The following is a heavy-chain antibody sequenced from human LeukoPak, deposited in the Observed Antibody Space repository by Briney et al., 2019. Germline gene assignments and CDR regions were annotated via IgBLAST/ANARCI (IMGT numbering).Heavy chain of an antibody. CDR2: ISAYNGNR. CDR1: GYTFTTYG. J-gene: IGHJ4*02. D-gene: IGHD4-17*01. V-gene: IGHV1-18*01. Sequence: GTSVKVSCKASGYTFTTYGISWVGQAPGQGLEWMGWISAYNGNRNYAQKLQRRVTMTTDTSTTTAYMELRSMRSDDTAVYYCARLSVTTQTDDYWGQGTLVTVSS. CDR3: ARLSVTTQTDDY.